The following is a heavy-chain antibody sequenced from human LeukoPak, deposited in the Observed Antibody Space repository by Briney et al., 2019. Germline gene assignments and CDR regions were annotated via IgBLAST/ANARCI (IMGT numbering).Heavy chain of an antibody. CDR1: GGSISSYY. CDR3: ARGYSYGLYNWFDP. D-gene: IGHD5-18*01. J-gene: IGHJ5*02. Sequence: PSETLSLTCTVSGGSISSYYRSWIRQPPGKGLEWIGYIYYSGSTNYNPSLKSRVTISVDTSKNQFSLKLSSVTAADTAVYYCARGYSYGLYNWFDPWGQGTLVTVSS. CDR2: IYYSGST. V-gene: IGHV4-59*01.